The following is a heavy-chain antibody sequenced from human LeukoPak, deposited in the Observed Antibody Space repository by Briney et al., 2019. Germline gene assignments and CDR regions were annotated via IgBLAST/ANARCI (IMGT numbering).Heavy chain of an antibody. V-gene: IGHV4-61*02. D-gene: IGHD6-19*01. CDR1: GGSISSGCYY. Sequence: SQTLSLTCTVSGGSISSGCYYWSWIRQPAGKGLEWIGRIYTSGSTNYNRSLQSRVNISIDTSKNHFPLKLSSVTAADTAVYYCARVNLAVAGTWDAFDIWGQGTMVTVSS. J-gene: IGHJ3*02. CDR3: ARVNLAVAGTWDAFDI. CDR2: IYTSGST.